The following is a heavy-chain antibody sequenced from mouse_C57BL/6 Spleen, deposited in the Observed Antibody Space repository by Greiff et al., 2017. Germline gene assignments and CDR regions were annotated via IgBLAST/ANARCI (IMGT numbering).Heavy chain of an antibody. CDR3: AYCGSCFFAY. Sequence: QVQLQQPGAELVKPGASVKVSCKASGYTFTSYWMHWVKQRPGQGLEWIGRINPSESDTNYNQKFKGKATLTVDKSSSTAYMQLRSLTSEATAVYYCAYCGSCFFAYWGQGTLVTVSA. CDR2: INPSESDT. V-gene: IGHV1-74*01. J-gene: IGHJ3*01. CDR1: GYTFTSYW. D-gene: IGHD1-1*01.